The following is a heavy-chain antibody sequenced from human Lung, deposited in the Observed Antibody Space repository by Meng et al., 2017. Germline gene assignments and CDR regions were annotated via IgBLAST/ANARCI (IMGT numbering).Heavy chain of an antibody. V-gene: IGHV3-23*01. CDR2: VSGSGGST. D-gene: IGHD6-19*01. CDR3: AKASVAAPKFYIDY. J-gene: IGHJ4*02. Sequence: ESLKLSCVASGFTLNSYAMSWVRQAPGKGLEWVSTVSGSGGSTYYADSVKGRFTISRDNSKNTLYLQMSSLRAEDTAVYYCAKASVAAPKFYIDYWGQGTLVTVSS. CDR1: GFTLNSYA.